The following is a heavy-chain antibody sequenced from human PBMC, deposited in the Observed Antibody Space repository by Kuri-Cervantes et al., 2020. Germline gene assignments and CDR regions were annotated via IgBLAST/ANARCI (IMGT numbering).Heavy chain of an antibody. CDR1: GFTFSSYA. CDR2: ISYDGGNT. Sequence: GESLKISCAASGFTFSSYAMHWVRQAPGKGLEWVAVISYDGGNTYYADSVKGRFTISRDNSKNTLYLQMNSLRAEDTAVYYCARGTRRNWNYVGYWGQGTLVTVSS. CDR3: ARGTRRNWNYVGY. D-gene: IGHD1-1*01. J-gene: IGHJ4*02. V-gene: IGHV3-30*01.